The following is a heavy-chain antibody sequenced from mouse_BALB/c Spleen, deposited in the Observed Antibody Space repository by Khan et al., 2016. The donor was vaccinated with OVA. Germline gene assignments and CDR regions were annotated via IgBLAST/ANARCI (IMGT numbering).Heavy chain of an antibody. CDR1: GYSFTGYY. D-gene: IGHD2-2*01. Sequence: LVKTGASVKISCKTSGYSFTGYYMHWVKQSHGKSLEWIGYISCYNGATNYNQKFKGKATFTVDTSSSTAYMQFKSLTSDDSAVYYCARSHLLWLYAMDYWGQGTSVTVSS. V-gene: IGHV1S34*01. CDR3: ARSHLLWLYAMDY. CDR2: ISCYNGAT. J-gene: IGHJ4*01.